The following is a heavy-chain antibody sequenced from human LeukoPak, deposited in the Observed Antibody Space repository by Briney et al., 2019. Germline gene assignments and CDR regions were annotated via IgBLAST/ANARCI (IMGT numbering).Heavy chain of an antibody. D-gene: IGHD5-18*01. J-gene: IGHJ4*02. CDR3: ARLPGGIQLWGRSFDY. CDR1: GCSISSGYY. V-gene: IGHV4-38-2*01. Sequence: KPSETLSLTCAVSGCSISSGYYWGWIRQPPGKGLEWIVSIYHSGSTYYNPSLKNRVTISVDTSKNQFSLKLSSVTAADAAVYYCARLPGGIQLWGRSFDYWGQGTLVTVSS. CDR2: IYHSGST.